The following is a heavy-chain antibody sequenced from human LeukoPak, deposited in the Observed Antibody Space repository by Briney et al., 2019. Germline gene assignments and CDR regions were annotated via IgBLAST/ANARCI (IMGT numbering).Heavy chain of an antibody. CDR3: ARYSYALWSGSWFDP. CDR1: GYSISSGYY. CDR2: IYHSGSN. V-gene: IGHV4-38-2*01. J-gene: IGHJ5*02. Sequence: SETLSLTGAVSGYSISSGYYWGWIRQPPGKGLEWIGSIYHSGSNYYNPPLKSRVTISVATSKNHISLKRSSATDAATAGYYCARYSYALWSGSWFDPWGQGALVTVSS. D-gene: IGHD3-3*01.